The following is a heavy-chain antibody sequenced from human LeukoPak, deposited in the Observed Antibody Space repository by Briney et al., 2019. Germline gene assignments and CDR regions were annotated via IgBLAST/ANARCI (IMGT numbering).Heavy chain of an antibody. J-gene: IGHJ3*02. V-gene: IGHV3-7*03. D-gene: IGHD1-26*01. Sequence: GSLRLSCAASGFTFSSYWMSWVRPAPGKGLEWVANIKQDGSEKYYVDSVKGRFTISRDNAKNSLYLQMNSLRAEDTAVYYCAKIGWDDAFDIWGQGTMVTVSS. CDR2: IKQDGSEK. CDR1: GFTFSSYW. CDR3: AKIGWDDAFDI.